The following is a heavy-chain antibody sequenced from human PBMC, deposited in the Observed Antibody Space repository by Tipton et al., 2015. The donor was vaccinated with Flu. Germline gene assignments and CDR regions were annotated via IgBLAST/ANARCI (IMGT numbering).Heavy chain of an antibody. Sequence: SLRLSCAASGFSLSTYWMSWVRQAPGKGLEWVANIKEDGSEKLYVDSVEGRFTISRDNAKNSLSLQMDSLRGDDTAVYYCAGGSGWLITDWGQGTLVTVSS. J-gene: IGHJ4*02. CDR3: AGGSGWLITD. D-gene: IGHD6-19*01. CDR1: GFSLSTYW. CDR2: IKEDGSEK. V-gene: IGHV3-7*01.